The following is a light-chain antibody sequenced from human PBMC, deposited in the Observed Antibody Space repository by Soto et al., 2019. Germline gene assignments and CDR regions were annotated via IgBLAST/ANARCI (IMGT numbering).Light chain of an antibody. V-gene: IGKV1-5*01. CDR1: QSINNC. J-gene: IGKJ2*01. Sequence: DIQMTQSPSTLSAFVGDRVTITCRASQSINNCLAWYQQKPGEAPKLLIYDASSLQSGVPSRFSGSGSGTYFTRTISSLQPDDFATYYCHQYYSDYTFGQGTMLEV. CDR2: DAS. CDR3: HQYYSDYT.